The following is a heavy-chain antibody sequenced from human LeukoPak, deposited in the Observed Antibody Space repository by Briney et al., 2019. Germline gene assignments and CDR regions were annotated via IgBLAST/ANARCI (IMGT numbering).Heavy chain of an antibody. CDR1: GFTFDDYA. CDR2: ISWNSGYI. V-gene: IGHV3-9*01. J-gene: IGHJ4*02. CDR3: AKVRGTYSSGFFFDS. Sequence: GGSLRLTCAASGFTFDDYAMHWVRQPPGKGLEWLSIISWNSGYIGYADSVKGRFTVSRDNAENSVYLQMNSLRPEDTAFYFCAKVRGTYSSGFFFDSWGQGTLVTVSS. D-gene: IGHD6-19*01.